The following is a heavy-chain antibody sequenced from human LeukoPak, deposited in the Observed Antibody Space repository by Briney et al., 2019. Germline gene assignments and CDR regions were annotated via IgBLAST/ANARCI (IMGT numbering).Heavy chain of an antibody. J-gene: IGHJ4*02. CDR2: ISAYNGNT. CDR1: GYTFTIYG. V-gene: IGHV1-18*01. Sequence: GASVTVSCTASGYTFTIYGISWVRQAPGQGREWMGWISAYNGNTNYAQKFQGRVTMTTDTSTSTAYMELRSLRSDDTAVYYCARDSRYDEGYWGQGTLVTVSS. D-gene: IGHD5-12*01. CDR3: ARDSRYDEGY.